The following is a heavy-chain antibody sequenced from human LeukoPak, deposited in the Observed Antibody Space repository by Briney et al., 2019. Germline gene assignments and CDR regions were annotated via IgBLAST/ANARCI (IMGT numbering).Heavy chain of an antibody. Sequence: GGSLRLSCAASGFTFSSYSMNWVRQAPGKGLEWVSSISSSSSYIYYADSVKGRFTISRDNTKNSLYLQMNSLRAEDTAVYYCARVGYCSSTSCYELNYWGQGTLVTVSS. J-gene: IGHJ4*02. CDR3: ARVGYCSSTSCYELNY. CDR2: ISSSSSYI. D-gene: IGHD2-2*01. CDR1: GFTFSSYS. V-gene: IGHV3-21*01.